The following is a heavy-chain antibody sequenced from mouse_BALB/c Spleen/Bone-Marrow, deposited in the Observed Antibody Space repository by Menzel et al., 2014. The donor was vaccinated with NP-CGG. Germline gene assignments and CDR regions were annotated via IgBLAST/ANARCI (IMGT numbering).Heavy chain of an antibody. D-gene: IGHD2-1*01. CDR1: GYTFTSYW. CDR3: ARFPIDYGIHWAMDY. V-gene: IGHV1S41*01. CDR2: IAPGSGST. Sequence: DLVKPGASVKLSCKASGYTFTSYWINWLKQRPGQGLEWIGRIAPGSGSTYYNEMFKGKATLTVDTSSSTAYIQHSSLSSEDSAVYFCARFPIDYGIHWAMDYWGQGTSVSVSA. J-gene: IGHJ4*01.